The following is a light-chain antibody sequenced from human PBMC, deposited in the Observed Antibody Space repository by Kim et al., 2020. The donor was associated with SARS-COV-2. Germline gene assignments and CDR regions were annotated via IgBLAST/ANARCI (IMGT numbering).Light chain of an antibody. V-gene: IGKV3-20*01. CDR1: QSVGNY. J-gene: IGKJ1*01. CDR3: QQYGNSQT. CDR2: DTS. Sequence: SWSAGERATLSCRASQSVGNYLAWYQQQPGQSPRLLIYDTSKRATGISDRFGGSGSGTDFSLTISRLEPEDSAVYFCQQYGNSQTFGQGTRVEIK.